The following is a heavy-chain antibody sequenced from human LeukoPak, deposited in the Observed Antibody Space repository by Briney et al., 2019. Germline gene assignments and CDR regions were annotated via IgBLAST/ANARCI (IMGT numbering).Heavy chain of an antibody. CDR2: INPSGGST. CDR1: GYTFTSYY. V-gene: IGHV1-46*01. J-gene: IGHJ3*02. CDR3: ASGGHDYDSSGLRASGAFDI. Sequence: ASVKVSCKASGYTFTSYYMHWVRQAPGQGLEWMGIINPSGGSTSYAQKFQGRVTMTRDMSTSTVYMELSSLRSEDTAVYYCASGGHDYDSSGLRASGAFDIWGQGTMVTVSS. D-gene: IGHD3-22*01.